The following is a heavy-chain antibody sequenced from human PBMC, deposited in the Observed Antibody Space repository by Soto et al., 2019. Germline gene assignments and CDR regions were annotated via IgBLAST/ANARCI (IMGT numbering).Heavy chain of an antibody. Sequence: QVQLVQSGAEVKKPGASVKVSCKASGYTFTSYAMHWVRQAPGQRLEWMGWINAGNGNTKYSQKFQGRVTITRDTSASTAHMELSSLRSEDTAVYYCAGEWGSVAGIHLYFDYWGQGTLVTVSS. CDR3: AGEWGSVAGIHLYFDY. CDR1: GYTFTSYA. J-gene: IGHJ4*02. D-gene: IGHD6-19*01. V-gene: IGHV1-3*01. CDR2: INAGNGNT.